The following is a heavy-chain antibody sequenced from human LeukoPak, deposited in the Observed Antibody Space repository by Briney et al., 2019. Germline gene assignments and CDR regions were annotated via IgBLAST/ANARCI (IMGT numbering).Heavy chain of an antibody. CDR3: ARGTVAGTEANFDY. CDR1: GGSFSGYY. D-gene: IGHD6-19*01. V-gene: IGHV4-34*01. J-gene: IGHJ4*02. Sequence: SEPLSLTCAVYGGSFSGYYWSWIRQPTGKGLEWIGEINHSGSTNYNPSLKSRVTISVDTSKNQFSLKLSSVTAADTAVYYCARGTVAGTEANFDYWGQGTLVTVSS. CDR2: INHSGST.